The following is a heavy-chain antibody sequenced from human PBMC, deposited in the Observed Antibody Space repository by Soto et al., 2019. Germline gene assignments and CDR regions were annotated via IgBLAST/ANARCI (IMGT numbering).Heavy chain of an antibody. CDR3: ARGWLPSPNLRFDP. Sequence: SETLSLTCTVSGGSVSGRNYYWSWIRQPPGKGLEWIGYLYYSGSTNYNPSLKSRVTTSADASKNQFSLKLSSVTAADTAVYYCARGWLPSPNLRFDPWGQGILVTVSS. V-gene: IGHV4-61*01. J-gene: IGHJ5*02. CDR2: LYYSGST. CDR1: GGSVSGRNYY. D-gene: IGHD3-22*01.